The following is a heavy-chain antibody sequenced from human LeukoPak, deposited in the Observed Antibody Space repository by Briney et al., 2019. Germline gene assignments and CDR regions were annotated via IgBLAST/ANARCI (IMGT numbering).Heavy chain of an antibody. D-gene: IGHD6-13*01. V-gene: IGHV4-59*01. J-gene: IGHJ4*02. CDR3: ASHFPSTSWYALDY. Sequence: SETLSLACTVSGDSIGTYYWSWIRQPPGKGLEWIGHIYYSGSTKYSPSLKSRVTISVDTSKNQFSLKLSSVTAADTAVYYCASHFPSTSWYALDYWGPGTLVTVSS. CDR1: GDSIGTYY. CDR2: IYYSGST.